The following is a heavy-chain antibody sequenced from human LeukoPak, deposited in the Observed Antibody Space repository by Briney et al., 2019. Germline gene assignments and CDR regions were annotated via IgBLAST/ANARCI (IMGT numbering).Heavy chain of an antibody. CDR3: AEGTTG. V-gene: IGHV3-7*01. J-gene: IGHJ1*01. CDR2: INQDGSGK. CDR1: GFTFSRHW. D-gene: IGHD1-1*01. Sequence: GGSLRLYCATPGFTFSRHWLSWVRQAPGQGLEWVANINQDGSGKHYVDSVKGRFTISRDNAKNSLYLQMNSLRSEDTAIYYCAEGTTGWGQGTLVTVSS.